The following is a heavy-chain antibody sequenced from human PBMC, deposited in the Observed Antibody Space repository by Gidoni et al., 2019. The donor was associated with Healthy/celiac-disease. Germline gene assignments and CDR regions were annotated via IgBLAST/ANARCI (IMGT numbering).Heavy chain of an antibody. Sequence: QVQLQESGPGLVKPPQTLSLTCTVSGGSISSGDYYWSWIRQPPGKGLEWIGYIYYSGSTYYNPSLKSRVTISVDTSKNQFSLKLSSVTAADTAVYYCARSLLGWNFVDRNAFDIWGQGTMVTVSS. J-gene: IGHJ3*02. CDR2: IYYSGST. CDR3: ARSLLGWNFVDRNAFDI. CDR1: GGSISSGDYY. D-gene: IGHD3-3*01. V-gene: IGHV4-30-4*01.